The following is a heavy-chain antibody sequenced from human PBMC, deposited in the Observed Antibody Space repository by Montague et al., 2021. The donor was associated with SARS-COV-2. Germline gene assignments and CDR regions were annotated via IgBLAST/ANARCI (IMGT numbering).Heavy chain of an antibody. D-gene: IGHD4-11*01. V-gene: IGHV4-59*08. J-gene: IGHJ6*02. CDR2: VYCSGRI. CDR1: VHCSSDES. CDR3: ARHLRVTTVTSHMYHYAMDV. Sequence: SETLSLTCSGAVHCSSDESWSWTGESPGKGLEQIEYVYCSGRIKYNPSLTSRVTISVDTSKNQVSLKLTSVTAADTAVYYCARHLRVTTVTSHMYHYAMDVWGQGTTVTVSS.